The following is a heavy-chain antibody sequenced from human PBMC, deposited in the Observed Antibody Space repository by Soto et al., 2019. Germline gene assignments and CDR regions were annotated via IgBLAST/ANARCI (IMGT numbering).Heavy chain of an antibody. D-gene: IGHD2-21*01. V-gene: IGHV3-21*06. Sequence: EVQLVESGGGLVKAGGSLRLFCTASGFTFRNYNMNWVRQAPGKGLEWVSSISTGGASMFYADSVKGRFTMSRDNAQNSLFLQIDSPRAEDTAVYYCARDIASPGGDYFDSWGQGTLVTVSS. J-gene: IGHJ4*02. CDR1: GFTFRNYN. CDR2: ISTGGASM. CDR3: ARDIASPGGDYFDS.